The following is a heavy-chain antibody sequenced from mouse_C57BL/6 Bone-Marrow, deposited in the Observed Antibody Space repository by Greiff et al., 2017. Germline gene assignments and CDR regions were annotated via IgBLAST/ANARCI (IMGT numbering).Heavy chain of an antibody. CDR2: INPSTGGT. J-gene: IGHJ2*01. CDR1: GYSFTGYY. V-gene: IGHV1-42*01. D-gene: IGHD2-3*01. CDR3: ARSCRWLLDY. Sequence: EVQLQQSGPELVKPGASVKISCKASGYSFTGYYMNWVKQSPEKSLEWIGEINPSTGGTTYNQKFKAKATLTVAKSSSTAYMQLKSLTSEDSAVYYCARSCRWLLDYWGQGTTLTVSS.